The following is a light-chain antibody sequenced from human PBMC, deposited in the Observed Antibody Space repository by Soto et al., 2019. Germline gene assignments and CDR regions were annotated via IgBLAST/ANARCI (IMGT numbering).Light chain of an antibody. V-gene: IGLV2-11*01. Sequence: QSALTQPRSVSGSPGQSVTISCTGTSSDVGGYNYVSWYQQHPGKAPKLMIYDVGKRPSGVPDRFSGSKSGNTASLTISGLQAEDEADYYCCSYAGSYTRYVFGTGTKLTVL. CDR3: CSYAGSYTRYV. CDR1: SSDVGGYNY. J-gene: IGLJ1*01. CDR2: DVG.